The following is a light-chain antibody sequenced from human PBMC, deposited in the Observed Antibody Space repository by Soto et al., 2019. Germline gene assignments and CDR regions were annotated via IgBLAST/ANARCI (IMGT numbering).Light chain of an antibody. CDR3: QQGHSNLYT. Sequence: DIQMTQSPYSLSASVGDSVTITCRASQNVRTYLNWYQQKSGRAPKLLIHSASALPSGVPSRFSGSGSGTDFTLTMSGLQPEDFANYYCQQGHSNLYTFGQGTKVDIK. J-gene: IGKJ2*01. CDR2: SAS. CDR1: QNVRTY. V-gene: IGKV1-39*01.